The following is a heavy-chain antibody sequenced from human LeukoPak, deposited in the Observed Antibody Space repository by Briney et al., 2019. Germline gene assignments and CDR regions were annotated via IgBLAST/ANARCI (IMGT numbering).Heavy chain of an antibody. V-gene: IGHV1-8*01. D-gene: IGHD1-7*01. Sequence: ASVNVSCKASGYTFTSYDINWVRQATGQGLEWMGWMNPNSGNTGYAQKFQGRVTMTRNTSISTAYMELSSLRSEDTAVYYCARDRDVTGTIYNWFDPWGQGTLVTVSS. CDR1: GYTFTSYD. CDR3: ARDRDVTGTIYNWFDP. CDR2: MNPNSGNT. J-gene: IGHJ5*02.